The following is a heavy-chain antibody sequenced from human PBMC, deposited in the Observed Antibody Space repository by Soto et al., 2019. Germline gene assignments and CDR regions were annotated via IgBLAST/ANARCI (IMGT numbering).Heavy chain of an antibody. CDR3: ARDGGSGIAAAGVHFDY. Sequence: GGSLRLSCAASGFTFSSYSMNWVRQAPGKGLEWVSSISSSSSYIYYADSVKGRFTISRDNAKNSLYLQMNSLRAEDTAVYYCARDGGSGIAAAGVHFDYWGQGTLVTVSS. V-gene: IGHV3-21*01. J-gene: IGHJ4*02. CDR1: GFTFSSYS. CDR2: ISSSSSYI. D-gene: IGHD6-13*01.